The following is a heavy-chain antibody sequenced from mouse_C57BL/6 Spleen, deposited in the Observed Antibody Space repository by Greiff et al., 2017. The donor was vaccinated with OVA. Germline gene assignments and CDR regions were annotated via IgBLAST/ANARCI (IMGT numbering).Heavy chain of an antibody. J-gene: IGHJ4*01. D-gene: IGHD2-3*01. CDR1: GYAFSSSW. CDR3: ARSIYDGPMDY. CDR2: IYPGDGDT. V-gene: IGHV1-82*01. Sequence: VQLQESGPELVKPGASVKISCKASGYAFSSSWMNWVKQRPGKGLEWIGRIYPGDGDTNYNGKFKGKVTLTADKSSSTAYMQLSSLTSEDSAVYFCARSIYDGPMDYWGQGTSVTVSS.